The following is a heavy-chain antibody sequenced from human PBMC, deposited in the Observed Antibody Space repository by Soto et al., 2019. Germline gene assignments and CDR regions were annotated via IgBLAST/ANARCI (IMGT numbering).Heavy chain of an antibody. CDR3: ARVEYYDYVWGSYRFLTYYFDY. CDR2: ISAYNGNT. CDR1: GYTFTSYD. D-gene: IGHD3-16*02. Sequence: ASVKVSCKASGYTFTSYDISWVRQAPGQGLEWMGWISAYNGNTNYAQKLQGRVTMTTDTSTSTAYMELRSLRSDDTAVYYCARVEYYDYVWGSYRFLTYYFDYWGQGTLVTVSS. V-gene: IGHV1-18*01. J-gene: IGHJ4*02.